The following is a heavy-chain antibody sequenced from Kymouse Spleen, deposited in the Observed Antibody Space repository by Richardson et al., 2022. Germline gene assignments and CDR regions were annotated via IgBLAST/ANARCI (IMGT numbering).Heavy chain of an antibody. CDR1: GGSFSGYY. V-gene: IGHV4-34*01. CDR3: ARGALHSNYLFDY. CDR2: INHSGST. Sequence: QVQLQQWGAGLLKPSETLSLTCAVYGGSFSGYYWSWIRQPPGKGLEWIGEINHSGSTNYNPSLKSRVTISVDTSKNQFSLKLSSVTAADTAVYYCARGALHSNYLFDYWGQGTLVTVSS. D-gene: IGHD4-11,IGHD4-11*01. J-gene: IGHJ4*02.